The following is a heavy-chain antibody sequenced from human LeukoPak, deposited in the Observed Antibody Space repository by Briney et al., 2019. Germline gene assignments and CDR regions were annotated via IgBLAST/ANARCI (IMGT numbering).Heavy chain of an antibody. CDR1: GFPFSSHA. CDR2: ISGSGGST. V-gene: IGHV3-23*01. D-gene: IGHD2-15*01. CDR3: AKEVGYCSGGSCLPYYFDY. J-gene: IGHJ4*02. Sequence: PGGSLRLSCAASGFPFSSHAMSWVRQPPGKGLEWVSAISGSGGSTYYADSVKGRFTISRDNSKNTLYLQMNSLRAEDTAVYYCAKEVGYCSGGSCLPYYFDYWGQGTLVTVSS.